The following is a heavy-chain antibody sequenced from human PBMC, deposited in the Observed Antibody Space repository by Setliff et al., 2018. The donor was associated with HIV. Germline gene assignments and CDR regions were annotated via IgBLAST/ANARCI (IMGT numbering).Heavy chain of an antibody. CDR1: GGSISSSSYY. CDR2: IYYSGRT. Sequence: PSETLSLTCTVSGGSISSSSYYWGWIRQPPGKGLEWIGSIYYSGRTYYNPSLKSRVTTSVEKSKNQFSLKLSSVTAADTAVYYCGRASVVAATSWFDPWGQGTLVTVLL. CDR3: GRASVVAATSWFDP. J-gene: IGHJ5*02. D-gene: IGHD2-15*01. V-gene: IGHV4-39*01.